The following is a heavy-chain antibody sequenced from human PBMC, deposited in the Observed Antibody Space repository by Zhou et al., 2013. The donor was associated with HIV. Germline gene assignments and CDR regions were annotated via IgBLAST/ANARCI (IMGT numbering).Heavy chain of an antibody. CDR1: GGSISSSTYY. J-gene: IGHJ2*01. D-gene: IGHD4-4*01. V-gene: IGHV4-39*07. Sequence: QVQLQESGPGLVKPSETLSLTCTVSGGSISSSTYYWDWIRQSPGKGLEWIGSIYYSGTTYYNPSLKSRVAISVDTSKIQFSLKLSSVTAADTAVYYCARREPYTPFDLWGPWHPGHCLL. CDR3: ARREPYTPFDL. CDR2: IYYSGTT.